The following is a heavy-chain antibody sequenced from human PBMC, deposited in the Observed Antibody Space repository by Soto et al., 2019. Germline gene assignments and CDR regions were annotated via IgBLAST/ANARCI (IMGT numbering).Heavy chain of an antibody. Sequence: QVQLVQSGAEVKKPGASLNVSCKAYGYTFTDYSMHWVRQAPGQRLEWMGWINAGNGVTKYSQNFRGRATISRDTSASTAYLYLGSLRSEDTAVYYCARSPTPVTAWYVDLWGRGTLVTVSS. D-gene: IGHD2-21*02. CDR1: GYTFTDYS. CDR2: INAGNGVT. J-gene: IGHJ2*01. CDR3: ARSPTPVTAWYVDL. V-gene: IGHV1-3*01.